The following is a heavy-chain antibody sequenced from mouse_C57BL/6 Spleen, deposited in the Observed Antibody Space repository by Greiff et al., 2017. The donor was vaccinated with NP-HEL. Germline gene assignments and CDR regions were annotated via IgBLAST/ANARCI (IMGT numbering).Heavy chain of an antibody. CDR2: IDPSDSET. CDR3: ARRGLYYGNYFDY. D-gene: IGHD2-1*01. V-gene: IGHV1-52*01. J-gene: IGHJ2*01. Sequence: VKLQQSGAELVRPGSSVKLSCKASGYTFTSYWMHWVKQRPIQGLEWIGNIDPSDSETHYNQKFKDKATLTVDKSSSTAYMQLSSLTSEDSAVYYCARRGLYYGNYFDYWGQGTTLTVSS. CDR1: GYTFTSYW.